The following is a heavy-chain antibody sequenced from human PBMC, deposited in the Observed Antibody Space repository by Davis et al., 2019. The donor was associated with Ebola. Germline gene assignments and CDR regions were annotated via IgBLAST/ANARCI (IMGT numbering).Heavy chain of an antibody. CDR2: ISSSSSYI. Sequence: GGSLRLSCAASGFTFSSYSMNWVRQAPGKGLEWVSSISSSSSYIYYADSVKGRFTISRDNAKNSLYLQMNSLRVEDTAVYYCARQGTGTGMDVWGQGTTVTVSS. V-gene: IGHV3-21*01. J-gene: IGHJ6*02. CDR1: GFTFSSYS. CDR3: ARQGTGTGMDV. D-gene: IGHD1-1*01.